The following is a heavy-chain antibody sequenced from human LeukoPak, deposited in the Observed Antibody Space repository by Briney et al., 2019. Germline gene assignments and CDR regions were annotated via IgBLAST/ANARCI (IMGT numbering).Heavy chain of an antibody. D-gene: IGHD3-22*01. CDR2: INHSGST. Sequence: SETLSLTCAVYGGSSSGYYWSWIRQPPGKGLEWIGEINHSGSTNYNPSLKSRVTISVDTSKNQFSLKLSSVTAADTAVYYCASIYDSSGYYYSDYWGQGTLVTVSS. CDR3: ASIYDSSGYYYSDY. V-gene: IGHV4-34*01. CDR1: GGSSSGYY. J-gene: IGHJ4*02.